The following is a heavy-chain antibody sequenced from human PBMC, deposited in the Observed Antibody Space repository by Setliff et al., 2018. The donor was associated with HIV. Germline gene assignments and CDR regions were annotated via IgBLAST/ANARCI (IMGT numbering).Heavy chain of an antibody. V-gene: IGHV4-61*09. CDR3: ARRSLTGGNDY. J-gene: IGHJ4*02. CDR2: IYTSGST. D-gene: IGHD2-8*02. Sequence: SETLSLTCTVSGGSISSGSYYWSWIRQPAGKGLEWIGHIYTSGSTNYNPSLKSRVTISVDTSKNQFSLKLISVTAADTAVYYCARRSLTGGNDYWGQGTLVTVSS. CDR1: GGSISSGSYY.